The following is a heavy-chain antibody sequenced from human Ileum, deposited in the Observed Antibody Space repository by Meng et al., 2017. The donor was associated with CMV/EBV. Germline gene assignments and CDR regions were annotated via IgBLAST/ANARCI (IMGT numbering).Heavy chain of an antibody. CDR2: ISAYNGDT. Sequence: ASVKVFCKASGYTFTTSLISWVRQAPGQGLEWMGWISAYNGDTNYAQNLQGRVTMTTDTSTSTAYMKLRSLKSDDTAVYYCAKVLSGTTVSDYWGQGTLVTVSS. D-gene: IGHD1-1*01. CDR1: GYTFTTSL. J-gene: IGHJ4*02. CDR3: AKVLSGTTVSDY. V-gene: IGHV1-18*04.